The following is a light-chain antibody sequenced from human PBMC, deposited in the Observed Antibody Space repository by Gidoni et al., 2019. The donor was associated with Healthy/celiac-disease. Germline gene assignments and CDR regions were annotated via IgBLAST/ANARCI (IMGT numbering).Light chain of an antibody. V-gene: IGKV1-33*01. CDR2: DAS. CDR3: QQYDNPPPLFT. Sequence: DIQMTQSPSSLSASVGDRVTITCQASQDISNYLNWYQQKPGKAPKLLIYDASNWETGVPSRFSGSGSGTDFTFTTSSLQPEDIATYYCQQYDNPPPLFTFGPGTKVDIK. CDR1: QDISNY. J-gene: IGKJ3*01.